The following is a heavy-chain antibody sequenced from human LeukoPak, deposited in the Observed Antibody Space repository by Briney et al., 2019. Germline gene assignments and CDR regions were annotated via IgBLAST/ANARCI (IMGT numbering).Heavy chain of an antibody. D-gene: IGHD5-12*01. CDR1: GGSISSGSYY. J-gene: IGHJ5*02. Sequence: SQTLSLTCTVSGGSISSGSYYWSWIRQPAGKGLEWIGRIYTSGSTNYNPSLKSRVTISVDTSKNQFSLKLSSVTAADTAVYYCARGGYSGYVAWFDPWGQGTLVTVSS. V-gene: IGHV4-61*02. CDR2: IYTSGST. CDR3: ARGGYSGYVAWFDP.